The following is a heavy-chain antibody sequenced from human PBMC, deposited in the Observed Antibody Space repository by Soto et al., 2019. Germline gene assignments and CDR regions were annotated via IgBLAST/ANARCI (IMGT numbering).Heavy chain of an antibody. CDR2: INPNSGGT. CDR1: GYTFTGYY. Sequence: QVQLVQSGAEVKKPGASVKVSCKASGYTFTGYYMHWVRQAPGQGLEWMGWINPNSGGTNYAQKCQGWVTMTRDTSISTAYMELSRLRSDDTAVYYCARDLGYCSSTSCYGGVYYYYGMDVWGQGTTVTVSS. V-gene: IGHV1-2*04. J-gene: IGHJ6*02. CDR3: ARDLGYCSSTSCYGGVYYYYGMDV. D-gene: IGHD2-2*01.